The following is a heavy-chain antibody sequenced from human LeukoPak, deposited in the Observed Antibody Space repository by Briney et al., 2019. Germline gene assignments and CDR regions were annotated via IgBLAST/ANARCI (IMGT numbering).Heavy chain of an antibody. J-gene: IGHJ3*02. V-gene: IGHV6-1*01. Sequence: SETLSLTCGISGDSVSTNSAAWNWIRQSPSRGLEWLGRTYYRSKWYNDYAVSVKSRITINPDTSKNQFSLQLNSVTPDDTAVYYCASEMVDAFDIWGQGTLVIVSS. CDR3: ASEMVDAFDI. D-gene: IGHD2-8*01. CDR1: GDSVSTNSAA. CDR2: TYYRSKWYN.